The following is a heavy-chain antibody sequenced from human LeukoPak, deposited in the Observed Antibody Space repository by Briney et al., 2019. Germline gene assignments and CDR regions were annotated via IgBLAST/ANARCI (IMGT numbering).Heavy chain of an antibody. Sequence: ASVKVSCKASGYTFTGYYMHWVRQAPGQGLEWMGWINPNSGGTNYAQKFQGRVTMTRDTSISTAYMELSRLRSDDTAVYYCARDLGLLWFGEPYNWFDPWGQGTLVTVSS. CDR2: INPNSGGT. J-gene: IGHJ5*02. V-gene: IGHV1-2*02. CDR1: GYTFTGYY. D-gene: IGHD3-10*01. CDR3: ARDLGLLWFGEPYNWFDP.